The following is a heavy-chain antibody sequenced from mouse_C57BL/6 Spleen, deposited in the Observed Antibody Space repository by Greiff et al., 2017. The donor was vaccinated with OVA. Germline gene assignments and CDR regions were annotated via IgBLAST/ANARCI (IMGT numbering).Heavy chain of an antibody. CDR3: ARGDGYYAMDY. D-gene: IGHD2-3*01. Sequence: QVQLQQSGAELVRPGTSVKMSCKASGYTFTNYWIGWAKQRPGHGLEWIGDIYPGGGYTNYNEKFKGKATLTADKSSSTAYMQFSSLTSEDSAIYYGARGDGYYAMDYWGQGTSVTVSS. V-gene: IGHV1-63*01. CDR2: IYPGGGYT. J-gene: IGHJ4*01. CDR1: GYTFTNYW.